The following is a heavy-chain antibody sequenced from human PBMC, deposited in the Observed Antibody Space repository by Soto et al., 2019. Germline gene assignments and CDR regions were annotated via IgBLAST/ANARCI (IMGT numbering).Heavy chain of an antibody. V-gene: IGHV4-30-2*01. CDR3: ARVAARYSSSWYRIGYFDY. J-gene: IGHJ4*02. Sequence: SETLSLTCAVSGDSISRGGYSWTWIRQPPGKALEWIGNIYDSGSTSYNPSLKSRVTMSVDTSKNQFSLRLTSVTAADTAVYYCARVAARYSSSWYRIGYFDYWGQGTLVTVSS. CDR2: IYDSGST. CDR1: GDSISRGGYS. D-gene: IGHD6-13*01.